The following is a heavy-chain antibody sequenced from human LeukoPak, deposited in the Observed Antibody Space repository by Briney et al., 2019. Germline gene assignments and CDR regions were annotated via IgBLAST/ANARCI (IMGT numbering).Heavy chain of an antibody. CDR2: IKQDGSEK. D-gene: IGHD6-13*01. V-gene: IGHV3-7*01. J-gene: IGHJ6*02. CDR1: GFTFSSYW. CDR3: ARGTYSSSWYFVKYYYYGMDV. Sequence: GGSLRLSCAASGFTFSSYWMSWVRQAPGKGLEWVANIKQDGSEKYYVDSVKGRFTISRDNAKNSLYLQMNSLRAEDTAVYYCARGTYSSSWYFVKYYYYGMDVWGQGTTVTVSS.